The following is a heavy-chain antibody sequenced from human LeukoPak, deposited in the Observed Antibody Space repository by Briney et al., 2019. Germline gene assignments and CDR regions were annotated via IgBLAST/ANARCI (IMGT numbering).Heavy chain of an antibody. CDR3: AKDLGTPLLPTSFKNQQLVSLYYYYGMDV. CDR1: GFTFSSYG. J-gene: IGHJ6*02. CDR2: ISYDGSNK. D-gene: IGHD6-13*01. Sequence: GGSLRLSCAASGFTFSSYGMHWVRQAPGKGLEWVAVISYDGSNKYYADSVKGRFTISRDNSKNTLYLQMNSLRAEDTAVYYCAKDLGTPLLPTSFKNQQLVSLYYYYGMDVWGQGTTVTVSS. V-gene: IGHV3-30*18.